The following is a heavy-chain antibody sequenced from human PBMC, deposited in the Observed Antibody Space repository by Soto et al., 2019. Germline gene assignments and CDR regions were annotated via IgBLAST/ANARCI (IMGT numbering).Heavy chain of an antibody. D-gene: IGHD6-6*01. J-gene: IGHJ6*02. V-gene: IGHV5-10-1*01. CDR1: VYSFTSYW. CDR3: ARERAARLGNYYYGMDV. Sequence: PGESLKISCKGSVYSFTSYWISWVRQMPGKGLEWMGRIDPSDSYTNYSPSFQGHVTILADKSISTAYLQWSSLKASDTAMYYCARERAARLGNYYYGMDVWGQGTTVTVSS. CDR2: IDPSDSYT.